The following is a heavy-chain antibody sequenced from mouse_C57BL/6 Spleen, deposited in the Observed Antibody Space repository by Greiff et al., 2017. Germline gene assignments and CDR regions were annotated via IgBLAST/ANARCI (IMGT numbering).Heavy chain of an antibody. CDR3: AGEDYDDYAMDY. CDR2: IYPGSGNT. CDR1: GYSFTSYY. J-gene: IGHJ4*01. Sequence: QVQLQQSGPELVKPGASVKISCKASGYSFTSYYIHWVKQRPGQGLEWIGWIYPGSGNTKYNEKFKGKATLTADTSSSTAYMQLSSLTSEDSAVYYCAGEDYDDYAMDYWGQGTSVTVSS. V-gene: IGHV1-66*01. D-gene: IGHD2-4*01.